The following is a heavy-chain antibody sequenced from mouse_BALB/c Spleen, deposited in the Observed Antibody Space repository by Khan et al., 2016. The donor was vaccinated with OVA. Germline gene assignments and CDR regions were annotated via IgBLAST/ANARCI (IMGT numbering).Heavy chain of an antibody. CDR1: GYTFTDFT. CDR3: TRGGGGNRFAY. V-gene: IGHV1S137*01. Sequence: QVRLQQSGAEVVRPGVSVKVSCKGSGYTFTDFTLHWVKQSHAMSLEWIGVISTYYGHATYNQKFKDKATMTVDKSSSTAYMELARLTSEDSAIYWCTRGGGGNRFAYWGQGTLVTVSA. CDR2: ISTYYGHA. J-gene: IGHJ3*01.